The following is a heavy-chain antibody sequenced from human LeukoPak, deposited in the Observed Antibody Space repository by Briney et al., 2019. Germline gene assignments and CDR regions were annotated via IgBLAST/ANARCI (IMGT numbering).Heavy chain of an antibody. CDR2: INPTSGDT. V-gene: IGHV1-2*02. D-gene: IGHD6-19*01. CDR3: ARDMGGVAGTIGWFDP. J-gene: IGHJ5*02. Sequence: ASVKVSCKASGCTFTGNYMHWVRQAPGQGLEWMGWINPTSGDTNYAQKFQGRVTMTRDTSISTAYMELSRLRSDDTAVYYCARDMGGVAGTIGWFDPWGQGTLVTVSS. CDR1: GCTFTGNY.